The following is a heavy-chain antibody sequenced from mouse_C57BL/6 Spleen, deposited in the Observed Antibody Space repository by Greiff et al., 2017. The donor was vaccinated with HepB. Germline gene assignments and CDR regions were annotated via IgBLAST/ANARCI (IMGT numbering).Heavy chain of an antibody. V-gene: IGHV6-3*01. J-gene: IGHJ4*01. Sequence: EVQVEESGGGLVQPGGSMKLSCVASGFTFSNYWMNWVRQSPEKGLEWVAQIRLKSDNYATHYAESVKGRFTISRDDSKSSVYLQMNNLRAEDTGIYYCTATGATVVARAMDYWGQGTSVTVSS. CDR1: GFTFSNYW. D-gene: IGHD1-1*01. CDR2: IRLKSDNYAT. CDR3: TATGATVVARAMDY.